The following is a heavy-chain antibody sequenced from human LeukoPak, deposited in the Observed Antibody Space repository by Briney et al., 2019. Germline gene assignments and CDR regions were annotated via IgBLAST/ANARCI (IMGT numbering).Heavy chain of an antibody. Sequence: SVKVSCKASGGTFSNFGISWVRQAPGQGLEWMGGIIPMVDTINYAQKFQGRVTITTDESTSTAYMEMSSLRSDDTAVYYCARDVLAARHPAYFDYWGQGTLVTVSS. CDR1: GGTFSNFG. J-gene: IGHJ4*02. D-gene: IGHD6-6*01. CDR2: IIPMVDTI. V-gene: IGHV1-69*05. CDR3: ARDVLAARHPAYFDY.